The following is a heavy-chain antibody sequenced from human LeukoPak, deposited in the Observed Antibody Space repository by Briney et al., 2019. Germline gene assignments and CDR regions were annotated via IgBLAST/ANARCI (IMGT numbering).Heavy chain of an antibody. Sequence: GASVKVSCKASGYTFTSYGISWVRQAPGQGLEWMGWISAYNGNTNYAQKLQGRVTMTTDTSTSTAYMEPRSLRSDDTAVYYCARDRGFTIFGVVNFDYWGQGTLVTVSS. CDR3: ARDRGFTIFGVVNFDY. V-gene: IGHV1-18*01. CDR2: ISAYNGNT. J-gene: IGHJ4*02. CDR1: GYTFTSYG. D-gene: IGHD3-3*01.